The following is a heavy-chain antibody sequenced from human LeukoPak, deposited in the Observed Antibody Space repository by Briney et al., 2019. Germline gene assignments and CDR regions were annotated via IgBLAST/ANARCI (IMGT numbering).Heavy chain of an antibody. CDR1: GYTFTSYD. Sequence: GASVKVSCKASGYTFTSYDINWVRQATGQGLEWMGWMNPNSGNTGYAQKFQGRVTMTRNTSISTAYMELSSLRSEDTAVYYCARGSKSGVPAATDYWGQGTLVTVSS. D-gene: IGHD2-2*01. CDR3: ARGSKSGVPAATDY. V-gene: IGHV1-8*01. J-gene: IGHJ4*02. CDR2: MNPNSGNT.